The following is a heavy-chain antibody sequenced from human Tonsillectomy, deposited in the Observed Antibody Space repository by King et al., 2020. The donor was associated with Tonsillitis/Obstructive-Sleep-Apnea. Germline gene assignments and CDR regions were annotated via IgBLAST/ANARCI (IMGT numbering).Heavy chain of an antibody. D-gene: IGHD2-2*01. Sequence: QLVQSGAEVKKPGESLKISCKGSGYSFTSYWIGWGRQMPGKGLEWRGIIYPGDSDTRYSPSFQGQVTSSADKSISTAYLQWSSLKASDTAMYYCARLRYCSSTSCYALQHWGQGTLVTVSS. CDR1: GYSFTSYW. CDR3: ARLRYCSSTSCYALQH. CDR2: IYPGDSDT. V-gene: IGHV5-51*01. J-gene: IGHJ1*01.